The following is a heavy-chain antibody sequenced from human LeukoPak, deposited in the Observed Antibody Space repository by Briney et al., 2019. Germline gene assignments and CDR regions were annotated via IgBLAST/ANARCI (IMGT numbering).Heavy chain of an antibody. CDR1: RYTFTGYY. Sequence: ASVKVSCKASRYTFTGYYMHWVRQAPGQGLEWMGWINPNSGVTDYAQNFQGRVTMTRDTSISTAYVELSRLRSDDTAVYYCGRGKGEGYTYGRYYFDYWGQGTLVTVSS. CDR2: INPNSGVT. D-gene: IGHD5-18*01. CDR3: GRGKGEGYTYGRYYFDY. V-gene: IGHV1-2*02. J-gene: IGHJ4*02.